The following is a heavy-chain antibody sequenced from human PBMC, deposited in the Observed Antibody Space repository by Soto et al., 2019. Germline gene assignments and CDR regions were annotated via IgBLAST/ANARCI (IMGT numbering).Heavy chain of an antibody. CDR2: ISGSGGST. Sequence: TGGSLRLSCAASGVPFSSYAMSWVRQAPGKGLEWVSAISGSGGSTYYADSVKGRFTISRDNSKNTLYLQMNSLRAEDTAVYYCAKGLDGSGSYFYRRINYYMDVWGKGTTVTVSS. CDR3: AKGLDGSGSYFYRRINYYMDV. CDR1: GVPFSSYA. D-gene: IGHD3-10*01. J-gene: IGHJ6*03. V-gene: IGHV3-23*01.